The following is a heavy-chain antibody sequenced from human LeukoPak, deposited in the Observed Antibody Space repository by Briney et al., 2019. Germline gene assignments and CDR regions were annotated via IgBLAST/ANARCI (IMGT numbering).Heavy chain of an antibody. CDR1: GYTFTSYD. CDR3: ARGAREALSMTKRMDV. V-gene: IGHV1-8*01. D-gene: IGHD2-15*01. J-gene: IGHJ6*03. CDR2: MNPNSGNT. Sequence: ASVKVSCKASGYTFTSYDINWVRQATGQGLEWMGWMNPNSGNTGYAQKFRGRVTMTRNTSISTAYLELSSLRSEDTAVYYCARGAREALSMTKRMDVWGKGTTVTVSS.